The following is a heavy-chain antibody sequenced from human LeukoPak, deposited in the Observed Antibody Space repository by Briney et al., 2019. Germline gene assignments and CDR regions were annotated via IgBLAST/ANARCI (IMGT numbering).Heavy chain of an antibody. Sequence: GALKLSCAGSGFTFSSYAMHWVRQAPGKGLEWVAVISYDGSNKNYADSVKGRFTIYRDNSKNTLYLQMNSLRAEDTAVYYCARSRPRKYCSGGSCYSNYFDYWGQGTLVTVSS. V-gene: IGHV3-30*04. D-gene: IGHD2-15*01. CDR2: ISYDGSNK. CDR1: GFTFSSYA. J-gene: IGHJ4*02. CDR3: ARSRPRKYCSGGSCYSNYFDY.